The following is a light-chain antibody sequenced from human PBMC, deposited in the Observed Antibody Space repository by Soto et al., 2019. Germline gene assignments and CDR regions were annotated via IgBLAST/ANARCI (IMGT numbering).Light chain of an antibody. Sequence: DIQMTQSPSSLSASVGDRVTISCRASQSISSYLNWYQQKPGKAPNLLIYAASSLHSGVPSRFSGSGSGTDFTLTISSLQPDDFATYYCQQSYSTRMYTFGQGTRLEIK. CDR1: QSISSY. CDR3: QQSYSTRMYT. CDR2: AAS. J-gene: IGKJ2*01. V-gene: IGKV1-39*01.